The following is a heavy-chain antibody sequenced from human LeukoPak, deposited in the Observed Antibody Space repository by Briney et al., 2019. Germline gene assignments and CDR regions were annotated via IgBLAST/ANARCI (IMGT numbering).Heavy chain of an antibody. Sequence: SGGSLRLSRAASGFTFNLYAMHWVRQAPGKGLEWVAVMSYDGSKKYYTDSVKGRFTISRDNSKNTLYVLINDLRPEDTAVYYCARGDHYYDSSAFIDYWGQGTLVTVSS. V-gene: IGHV3-30*04. CDR2: MSYDGSKK. CDR3: ARGDHYYDSSAFIDY. J-gene: IGHJ4*02. D-gene: IGHD3-22*01. CDR1: GFTFNLYA.